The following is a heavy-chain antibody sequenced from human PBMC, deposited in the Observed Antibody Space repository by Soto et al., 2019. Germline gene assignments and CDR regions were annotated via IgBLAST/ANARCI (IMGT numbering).Heavy chain of an antibody. CDR2: IYYSGST. CDR1: GGSISSGGYY. D-gene: IGHD2-21*02. Sequence: QVQLQESGPGLVKPSQTLSLTCTVSGGSISSGGYYWSWIRQHPGKGLEWIGYIYYSGSTYYNPSLKSRVTISVDTSKNQSSLKLSSVPAADTAVYYCAREPSDPYWYFDLWGRGTLVTVSS. CDR3: AREPSDPYWYFDL. V-gene: IGHV4-31*03. J-gene: IGHJ2*01.